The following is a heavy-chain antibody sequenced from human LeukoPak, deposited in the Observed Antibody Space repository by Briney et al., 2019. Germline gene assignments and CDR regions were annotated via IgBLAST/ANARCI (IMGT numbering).Heavy chain of an antibody. CDR1: GGSFSGYY. Sequence: SETLSLTCAVYGGSFSGYYGGWIRQSPGRGLEYIGEINDGGSNHYNPSLKSRVTISLDTTKTQFSLRMTSVTDADTAVYYCALMGDQRPSVPWGQGTLVTVSS. CDR3: ALMGDQRPSVP. J-gene: IGHJ4*02. V-gene: IGHV4-34*01. CDR2: INDGGSN. D-gene: IGHD2-8*01.